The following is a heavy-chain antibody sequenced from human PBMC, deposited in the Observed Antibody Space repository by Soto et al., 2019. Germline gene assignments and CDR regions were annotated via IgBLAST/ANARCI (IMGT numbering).Heavy chain of an antibody. CDR2: ISWNSGSI. CDR3: AKDIRGDILTGYHFDY. D-gene: IGHD3-9*01. V-gene: IGHV3-9*01. Sequence: GGSLRLSCAASGFTFDDYAMHWVRQAPGKGLEWVSGISWNSGSIGYADSVKGRFTISRDNAKNSLYLQMNSLRAEDTALYYCAKDIRGDILTGYHFDYWGQGTLVTVSS. CDR1: GFTFDDYA. J-gene: IGHJ4*02.